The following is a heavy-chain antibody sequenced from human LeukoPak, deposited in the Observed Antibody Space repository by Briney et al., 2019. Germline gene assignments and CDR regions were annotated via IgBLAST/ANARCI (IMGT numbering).Heavy chain of an antibody. CDR2: ISGSGSST. Sequence: GVLRLSCVASGFTFSSYAMSWVRQAPGKGLEWVSVISGSGSSTYHADSVRGRFTISRDNSKNTLYLQMNSLRVEDTAVYYCAKVVTYGVTGTVFFDYWGQGTLVTVSP. CDR1: GFTFSSYA. J-gene: IGHJ4*02. D-gene: IGHD4-17*01. V-gene: IGHV3-23*01. CDR3: AKVVTYGVTGTVFFDY.